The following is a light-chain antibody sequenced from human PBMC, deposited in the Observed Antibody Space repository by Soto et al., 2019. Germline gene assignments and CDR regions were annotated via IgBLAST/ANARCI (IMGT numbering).Light chain of an antibody. V-gene: IGKV3-11*01. CDR1: QSIGTY. CDR2: DAS. CDR3: QQCHSIPLT. J-gene: IGKJ3*01. Sequence: EIVLTQSPATLSLSPGEGATLSCRASQSIGTYLAWYQHKPGQAPRLLIFDASNRATGIPARFSGSGSGTDFTLTISSLEPEDFAVYYCQQCHSIPLTFGPGTKVDFK.